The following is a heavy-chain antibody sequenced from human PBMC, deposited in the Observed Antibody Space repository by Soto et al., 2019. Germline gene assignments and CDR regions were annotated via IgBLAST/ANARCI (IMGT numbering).Heavy chain of an antibody. CDR3: ARVTGSITIFGVVLGWFDH. J-gene: IGHJ5*02. CDR2: IYYSGST. Sequence: TLYLTCTVSGCSISSGGYYWSWIRQHPGKGLEWIGYIYYSGSTYYNPSLKSRVTISVDTSKNQFSLKLSSVTAADTAVYYCARVTGSITIFGVVLGWFDHWGQGTLVTVSS. D-gene: IGHD3-3*01. CDR1: GCSISSGGYY. V-gene: IGHV4-31*03.